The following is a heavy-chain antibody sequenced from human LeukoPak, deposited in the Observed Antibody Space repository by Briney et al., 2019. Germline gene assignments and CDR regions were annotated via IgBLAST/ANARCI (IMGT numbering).Heavy chain of an antibody. CDR2: ISRSSSYI. CDR1: GFTFSSYS. V-gene: IGHV3-21*01. D-gene: IGHD2-2*01. CDR3: ARDFCSSTSCFYDP. Sequence: GGSLRLSCVASGFTFSSYSMNWVRQAPGKGLEWVSSISRSSSYINYADSLKGRFTISRDNAKNSVFLQMNSLRAEDTAVYYCARDFCSSTSCFYDPWGQGTLVTVSS. J-gene: IGHJ5*02.